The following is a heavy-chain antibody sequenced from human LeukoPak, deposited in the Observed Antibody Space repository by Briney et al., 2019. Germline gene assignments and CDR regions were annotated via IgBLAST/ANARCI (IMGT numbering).Heavy chain of an antibody. CDR3: ARAGGPAAILNWFDP. J-gene: IGHJ5*02. Sequence: SVKVSCKASGGTFSSYAISWVRQAPGQGLEWMGGIIPIFGTANYAQKFQGRVTITADESTSTAYMELSSLRSEDTAVYYCARAGGPAAILNWFDPWGQGTLVTVSS. CDR1: GGTFSSYA. V-gene: IGHV1-69*13. CDR2: IIPIFGTA. D-gene: IGHD2-2*01.